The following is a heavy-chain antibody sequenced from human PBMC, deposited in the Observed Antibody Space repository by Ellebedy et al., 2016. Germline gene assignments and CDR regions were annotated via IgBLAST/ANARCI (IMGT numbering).Heavy chain of an antibody. J-gene: IGHJ6*03. CDR2: INPNSGGT. D-gene: IGHD2-2*01. Sequence: ASVKVSCXASGYTFTGYYMHWVRQAPGQGLEWMGWINPNSGGTNYAQKFQGRVTMTRDTSISTAYMELRSLRSDDTAVYYCATHCSSTSCLSDYYYYMDVWGKGTTVTVSS. CDR3: ATHCSSTSCLSDYYYYMDV. CDR1: GYTFTGYY. V-gene: IGHV1-2*02.